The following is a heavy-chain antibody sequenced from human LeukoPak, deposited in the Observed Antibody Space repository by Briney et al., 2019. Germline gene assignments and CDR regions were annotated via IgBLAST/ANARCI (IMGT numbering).Heavy chain of an antibody. Sequence: SETLSLTCTVSGGSLSSGSYYWSWIRQPAGKGLERIGRIYTSGSTNYNPSLKSRVTISVDTSKNQFSLKLSSVTAADTAVYYCARDFIEWEFNAFDIWGQGTMVTVSS. V-gene: IGHV4-61*02. CDR3: ARDFIEWEFNAFDI. J-gene: IGHJ3*02. CDR1: GGSLSSGSYY. D-gene: IGHD1-26*01. CDR2: IYTSGST.